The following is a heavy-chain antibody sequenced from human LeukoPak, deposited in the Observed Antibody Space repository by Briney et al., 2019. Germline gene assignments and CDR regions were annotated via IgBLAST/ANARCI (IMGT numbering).Heavy chain of an antibody. V-gene: IGHV1-18*01. J-gene: IGHJ4*02. CDR1: GYTLTSYS. CDR2: ISAYNGNT. CDR3: ARASYCSGGSCYSDY. Sequence: ASVKVSCKASGYTLTSYSISWVRQAPGQGLEGMGWISAYNGNTIYAQKVKGRVAMTTDTSTSTAYMELRSLKSDDTAVYYCARASYCSGGSCYSDYWGQGTLVTVSS. D-gene: IGHD2-15*01.